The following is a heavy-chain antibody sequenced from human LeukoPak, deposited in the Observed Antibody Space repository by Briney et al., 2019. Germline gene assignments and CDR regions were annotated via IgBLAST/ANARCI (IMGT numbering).Heavy chain of an antibody. CDR2: ISAYNGNT. Sequence: ASVKVSCKASGYTFTSYDISWVRQAPGQGLEWMGWISAYNGNTNYAQKLQGRVTMTTDTSTSTAYMELRSLRSDDTAVYYCARGGIYSSSWYGFTDAFDIWGQGTMVTVSS. J-gene: IGHJ3*02. V-gene: IGHV1-18*01. CDR3: ARGGIYSSSWYGFTDAFDI. D-gene: IGHD6-13*01. CDR1: GYTFTSYD.